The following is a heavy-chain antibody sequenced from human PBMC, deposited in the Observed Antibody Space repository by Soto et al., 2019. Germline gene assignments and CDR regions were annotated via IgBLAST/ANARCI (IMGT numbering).Heavy chain of an antibody. CDR1: GFTFSSYA. J-gene: IGHJ5*02. Sequence: GGSLRLSCAASGFTFSSYAMSWVRQAPGKGLEWVSAISGSGGSTYYADSVKGRFTISRDNSKNTLYLQMNSLRAEDTAVYYCAKDAGAHYDILTGLSWWEEFWFDPWGQGTLVTVSS. CDR3: AKDAGAHYDILTGLSWWEEFWFDP. D-gene: IGHD3-9*01. V-gene: IGHV3-23*01. CDR2: ISGSGGST.